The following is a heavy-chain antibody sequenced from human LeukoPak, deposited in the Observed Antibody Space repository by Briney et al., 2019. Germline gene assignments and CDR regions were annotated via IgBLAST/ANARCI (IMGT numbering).Heavy chain of an antibody. J-gene: IGHJ4*02. V-gene: IGHV3-23*01. CDR3: AKEMEMATTFDY. CDR2: ISGSGGST. Sequence: GGSLRLSCAASGFTFSSYAMNWVRQAPGKGLEWVSAISGSGGSTYSADSVKGRSTISRDNSKNTLYLQMNSLRAEDTAVYYCAKEMEMATTFDYWGQGTLVTVSS. CDR1: GFTFSSYA. D-gene: IGHD5-24*01.